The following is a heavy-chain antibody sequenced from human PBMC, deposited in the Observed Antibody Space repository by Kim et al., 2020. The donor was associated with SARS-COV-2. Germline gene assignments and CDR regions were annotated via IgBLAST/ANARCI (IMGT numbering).Heavy chain of an antibody. CDR3: ARLMVRPPNMDV. CDR2: INHSGST. V-gene: IGHV4-34*01. D-gene: IGHD3-10*01. CDR1: GGSFSGYY. J-gene: IGHJ6*03. Sequence: SETLSLTCAVYGGSFSGYYWSWIRQPPGKGLEWIGEINHSGSTNYNPSLKSRVTISVDTSKNQFSLKLSSVTAADTAVYYCARLMVRPPNMDVWGKGTTVTVSS.